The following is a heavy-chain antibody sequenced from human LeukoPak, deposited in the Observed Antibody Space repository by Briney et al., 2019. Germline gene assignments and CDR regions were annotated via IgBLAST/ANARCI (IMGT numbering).Heavy chain of an antibody. CDR1: GGSFSGYY. D-gene: IGHD1-14*01. CDR3: ARGTWGDRTFKD. Sequence: SETLSLTCAVYGGSFSGYYWSWIRQPPGKGPEWIGEINHSGSTNYNPSLKSRVTMSVDTSKNQFSLKLSSVTAADTAVYYCARGTWGDRTFKDWGQGTLVTVSS. J-gene: IGHJ4*02. V-gene: IGHV4-34*01. CDR2: INHSGST.